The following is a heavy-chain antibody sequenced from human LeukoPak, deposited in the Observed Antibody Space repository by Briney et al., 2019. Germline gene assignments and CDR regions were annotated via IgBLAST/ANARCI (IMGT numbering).Heavy chain of an antibody. CDR1: GYTFTSYG. Sequence: ASVKVSCKASGYTFTSYGISWVRQAPGQGLEWMGWINPNSGGTNYAQKFQGRVTMTRDTSISTAYMELSRLRSDDTAVYYCAKTARITMVRVEYFQHWGQGTLVTVSS. CDR3: AKTARITMVRVEYFQH. D-gene: IGHD3-10*01. CDR2: INPNSGGT. V-gene: IGHV1-2*02. J-gene: IGHJ1*01.